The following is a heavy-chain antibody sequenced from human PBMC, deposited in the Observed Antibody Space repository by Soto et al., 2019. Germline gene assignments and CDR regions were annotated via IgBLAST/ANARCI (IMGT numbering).Heavy chain of an antibody. CDR3: AKDGCPDGICYVRDHWFDP. CDR2: IDHDGIGT. J-gene: IGHJ5*02. Sequence: GGSLRLSCAASGFTFTNYWMHWVRQVPGRGLVWVSRIDHDGIGTSYADSVKGRFTISRDNAKNMVYLEMNSLRAEDTAVYYCAKDGCPDGICYVRDHWFDPWGQGAQVTVSS. D-gene: IGHD2-8*01. CDR1: GFTFTNYW. V-gene: IGHV3-74*01.